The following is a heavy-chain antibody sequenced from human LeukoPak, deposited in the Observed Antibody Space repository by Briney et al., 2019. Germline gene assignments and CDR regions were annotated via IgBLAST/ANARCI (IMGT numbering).Heavy chain of an antibody. D-gene: IGHD2-15*01. V-gene: IGHV4-34*01. Sequence: SETLSLTCAVYGGSFSGYYWSWIRQPPGKGLEWIGEINHSGSTNYNPSLKSRVTISVDTSKNQFSLKLSSVTAADTAVYYRARGRGDIVVVVAATSPDYYYMDVWGKGTTVTVSS. CDR1: GGSFSGYY. CDR3: ARGRGDIVVVVAATSPDYYYMDV. CDR2: INHSGST. J-gene: IGHJ6*03.